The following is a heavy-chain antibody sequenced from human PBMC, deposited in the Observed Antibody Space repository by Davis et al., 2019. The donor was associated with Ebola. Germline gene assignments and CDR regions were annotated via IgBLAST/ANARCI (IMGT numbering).Heavy chain of an antibody. CDR2: FDPEDGET. J-gene: IGHJ3*02. V-gene: IGHV1-24*01. CDR3: ATNYNLGYCSSTSCNAFDI. D-gene: IGHD2-2*01. CDR1: GYTLTELS. Sequence: ASVKVSCKVSGYTLTELSRHWVRQAPGKGLEWLGGFDPEDGETIYAQKFQGRVTMTEDTSTDTAYMELSSLRSEDTAVYYCATNYNLGYCSSTSCNAFDIWGQGTMVTVSS.